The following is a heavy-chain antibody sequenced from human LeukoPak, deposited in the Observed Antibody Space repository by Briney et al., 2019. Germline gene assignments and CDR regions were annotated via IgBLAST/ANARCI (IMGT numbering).Heavy chain of an antibody. Sequence: SETLSLTCAVYGGSFSGYYWSWLRQPPGKGLEWIGGINHSGSTNYNPSLKSRVTISVDTSKNQFSLKLSSVTAADTAVYYCARAKEVVVVYYYYYYMDVWGKGTTVTVSS. V-gene: IGHV4-34*01. CDR3: ARAKEVVVVYYYYYYMDV. CDR1: GGSFSGYY. D-gene: IGHD2-2*01. J-gene: IGHJ6*03. CDR2: INHSGST.